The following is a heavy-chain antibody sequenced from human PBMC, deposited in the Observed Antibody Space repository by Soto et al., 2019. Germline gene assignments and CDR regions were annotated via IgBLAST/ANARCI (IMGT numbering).Heavy chain of an antibody. Sequence: QVQLVQSGAEVRKPGASVKVSCKASGYIFNNYAVHWVRQAPGQRLEWMGWINAGNGNTKYSHKLQGRVTITRDTSETTAYMGLSSLRSEDTAVYYCAREGNLAYFQHWGQGTLVTVSS. CDR3: AREGNLAYFQH. CDR1: GYIFNNYA. CDR2: INAGNGNT. V-gene: IGHV1-3*01. J-gene: IGHJ1*01.